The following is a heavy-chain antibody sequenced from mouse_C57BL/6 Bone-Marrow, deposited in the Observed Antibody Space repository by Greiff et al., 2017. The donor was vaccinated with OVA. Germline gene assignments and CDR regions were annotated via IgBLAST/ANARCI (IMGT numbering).Heavy chain of an antibody. CDR1: GYAFSSSW. D-gene: IGHD1-3*01. J-gene: IGHJ2*01. Sequence: QVQLQQSGPELVKPGASVKISCKASGYAFSSSWMNWVKKRPGKGLEWIGRIYPGDGDTNYNGKFKGKASLTADKSSSTAYMPLSSLTSEYSAVYFCARRGDYMYYFDYWGQGTTLTVSS. CDR3: ARRGDYMYYFDY. CDR2: IYPGDGDT. V-gene: IGHV1-82*01.